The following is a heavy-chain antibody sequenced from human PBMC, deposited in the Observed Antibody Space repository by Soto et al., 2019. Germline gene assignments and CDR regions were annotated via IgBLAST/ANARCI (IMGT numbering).Heavy chain of an antibody. CDR1: GGLFSSYP. V-gene: IGHV1-69*01. D-gene: IGHD3-22*01. J-gene: IGHJ4*02. CDR3: DRDRSGYPWFNEF. CDR2: IIPDFQIA. Sequence: QEQLVQSGAEVMKPGSSVKVSCKASGGLFSSYPISWVRQVPGQGLEWMGGIIPDFQIAYYTQRLQGRIKITADDSANTAYMELSSLRSEDTAIYYCDRDRSGYPWFNEFWGQGTLVTVSS.